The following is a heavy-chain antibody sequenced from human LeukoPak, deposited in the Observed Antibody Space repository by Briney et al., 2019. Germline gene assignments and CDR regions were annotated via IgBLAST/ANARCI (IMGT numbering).Heavy chain of an antibody. CDR2: ISSSSSYI. CDR3: ARGNDIVVVPAAIGY. Sequence: RGSLRLSCAASGFTFSSYSMNWVRQAPGKGLGWVSSISSSSSYIYYADSVKGRFTISRDNAKNSLYLQMNSLRAEDTAVYYCARGNDIVVVPAAIGYWGQGTLVTVSS. V-gene: IGHV3-21*01. D-gene: IGHD2-2*01. CDR1: GFTFSSYS. J-gene: IGHJ4*02.